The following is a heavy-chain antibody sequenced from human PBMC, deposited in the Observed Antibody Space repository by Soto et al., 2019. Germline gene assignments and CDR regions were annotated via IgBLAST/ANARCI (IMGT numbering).Heavy chain of an antibody. CDR3: ASAMYGDYATFDI. V-gene: IGHV4-59*01. CDR1: GGSISSYC. D-gene: IGHD4-17*01. CDR2: IYYSGST. J-gene: IGHJ3*02. Sequence: QVQLQESGPGLVKPSETVSLTCTVSGGSISSYCWSWIRQPPGKGLEWIGYIYYSGSTNYNPSLKSRVTISVDTSKNQFSLKLSSVTAADTAVYYWASAMYGDYATFDIWGQGTMVTVSS.